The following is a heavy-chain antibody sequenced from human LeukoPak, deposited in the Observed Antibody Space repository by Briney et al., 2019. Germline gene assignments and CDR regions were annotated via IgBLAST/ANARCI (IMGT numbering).Heavy chain of an antibody. D-gene: IGHD6-19*01. J-gene: IGHJ4*02. Sequence: GGSLRLSCAASGFIFSSSALSWVRQAPGKGLEWVSALINSGGSTYYADSVRGRFTISRDNSKNTLYLQMNSLRAEDTAVYYCAKDLSSGWYMNYFDSWGQGILVTVSS. CDR3: AKDLSSGWYMNYFDS. CDR1: GFIFSSSA. CDR2: LINSGGST. V-gene: IGHV3-23*01.